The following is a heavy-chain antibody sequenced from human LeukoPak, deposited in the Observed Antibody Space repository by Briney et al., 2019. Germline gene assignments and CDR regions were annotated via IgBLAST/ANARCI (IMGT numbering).Heavy chain of an antibody. CDR3: ARESGIAAALDL. J-gene: IGHJ5*02. D-gene: IGHD6-13*01. Sequence: GGSLRLSCAASGFTFSGYWMTWVRQAPGKGLEWVANIKEDGGEGYYVDSVRGRFTISRDNAKNTLYLQMNSLRAEDTAVYYCARESGIAAALDLWGQGTLVTVSS. CDR1: GFTFSGYW. CDR2: IKEDGGEG. V-gene: IGHV3-7*01.